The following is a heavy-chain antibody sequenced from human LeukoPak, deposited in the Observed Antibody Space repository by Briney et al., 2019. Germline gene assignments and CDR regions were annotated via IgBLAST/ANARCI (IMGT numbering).Heavy chain of an antibody. CDR1: GFTFSSYS. CDR3: ARDLLGYNYYYMDV. Sequence: GGSLRLSCAASGFTFSSYSMNWVRQAPGKGLEWVSSISSSSSYIYYADSVKGRFTISRDNAKNSLYLQMNSLRAEDTAVYYCARDLLGYNYYYMDVWGKGTTVTVSS. J-gene: IGHJ6*03. CDR2: ISSSSSYI. D-gene: IGHD3-16*02. V-gene: IGHV3-21*01.